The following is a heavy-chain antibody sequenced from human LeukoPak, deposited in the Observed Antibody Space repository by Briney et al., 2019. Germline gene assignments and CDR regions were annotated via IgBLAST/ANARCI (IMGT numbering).Heavy chain of an antibody. Sequence: GGSLGLSSAACGYTFSGYCKHWVRKAPGEGLVWVSIINTDGSTTRYADSVKGRFTISRDNAKNTLYLQINSPRVEDTAVYFCAKDTSRTMDVWGQGTTVTV. V-gene: IGHV3-74*01. CDR1: GYTFSGYC. CDR3: AKDTSRTMDV. CDR2: INTDGSTT. J-gene: IGHJ6*02. D-gene: IGHD2/OR15-2a*01.